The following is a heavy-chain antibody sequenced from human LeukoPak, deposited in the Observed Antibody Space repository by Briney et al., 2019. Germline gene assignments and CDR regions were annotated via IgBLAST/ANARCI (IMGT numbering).Heavy chain of an antibody. CDR3: VKGTPLGY. CDR2: ISWNGDGI. Sequence: GRSLRLSCGASGFTFDDYAMHWVRQTPGKGLEWVSYISWNGDGIDYADSVKGRFTISRDNAKNSLYLQMNSLRPEDTALYYCVKGTPLGYWGQGTLVTVSS. D-gene: IGHD3-16*01. V-gene: IGHV3-9*01. J-gene: IGHJ4*02. CDR1: GFTFDDYA.